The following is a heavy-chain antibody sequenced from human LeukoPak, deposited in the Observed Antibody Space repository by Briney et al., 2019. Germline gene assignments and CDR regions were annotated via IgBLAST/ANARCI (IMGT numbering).Heavy chain of an antibody. CDR1: GDSVSSNSAA. Sequence: SQTLSLTCAISGDSVSSNSAAWNWIRQSPSRGLEWLGRTYYRSKWYNDYAVSVKSRITINPDTSKNQFSLQLNSVTPEDTAVYYCARDIRGYSYGYVPYYYYGMDVWGQGTTVTVSS. CDR3: ARDIRGYSYGYVPYYYYGMDV. D-gene: IGHD5-18*01. J-gene: IGHJ6*02. V-gene: IGHV6-1*01. CDR2: TYYRSKWYN.